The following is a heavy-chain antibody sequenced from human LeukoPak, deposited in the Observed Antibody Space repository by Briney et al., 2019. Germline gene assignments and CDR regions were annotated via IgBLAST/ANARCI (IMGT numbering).Heavy chain of an antibody. CDR3: ARAFYYGSGTYSAVSN. J-gene: IGHJ4*02. CDR1: GYSFSSYD. CDR2: MNPNSGNR. D-gene: IGHD3-10*01. V-gene: IGHV1-8*01. Sequence: DSVKVSCKASGYSFSSYDINWVRQAMGQGLEWMGWMNPNSGNRGYAQKFQGRVTMTRNTSTSTVYMGLSSLRSEDTAVYYCARAFYYGSGTYSAVSNWGQGTLVTVSS.